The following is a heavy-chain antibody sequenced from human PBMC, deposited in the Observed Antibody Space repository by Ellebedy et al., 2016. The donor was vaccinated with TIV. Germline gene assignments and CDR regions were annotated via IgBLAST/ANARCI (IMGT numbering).Heavy chain of an antibody. J-gene: IGHJ3*02. Sequence: GGSLKISCAASGFTVSNIYMSWVRQAPGKRLEWVSVIYSGGSTYYADSVKGRFTISRDNSKNTLYLQMNSLRAEDTAVYYCAKLGDYAATHDAFDIWGQGTMVTVSS. V-gene: IGHV3-53*01. CDR3: AKLGDYAATHDAFDI. D-gene: IGHD4-17*01. CDR2: IYSGGST. CDR1: GFTVSNIY.